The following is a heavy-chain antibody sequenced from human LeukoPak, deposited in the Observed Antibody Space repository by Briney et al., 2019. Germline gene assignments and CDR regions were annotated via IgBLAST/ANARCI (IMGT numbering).Heavy chain of an antibody. V-gene: IGHV3-21*04. CDR1: GFTFSSYS. CDR3: ARGYSSSWYY. Sequence: GGSLRLSCAASGFTFSSYSMNWVRQAPGKGLEWVSSIRSSSSYIYYADSVKGRFTISRDNAKNSLYLQMNSLRAEDTALYYCARGYSSSWYYWGQGTLVTVSS. CDR2: IRSSSSYI. D-gene: IGHD6-13*01. J-gene: IGHJ4*02.